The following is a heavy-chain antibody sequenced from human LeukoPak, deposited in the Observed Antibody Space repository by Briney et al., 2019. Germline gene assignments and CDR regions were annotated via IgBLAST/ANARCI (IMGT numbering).Heavy chain of an antibody. D-gene: IGHD1-1*01. J-gene: IGHJ3*02. CDR3: ARGVEPPDAFDI. Sequence: GGSLSLSCAASGFTFSSYAMHWVRQAPGKGLEWVAVISYDGSNKYYADSVKGRFTISRDNSKNTLYLQMNSLRAEDTAVYYCARGVEPPDAFDIWGQGTMVTVSS. V-gene: IGHV3-30*14. CDR2: ISYDGSNK. CDR1: GFTFSSYA.